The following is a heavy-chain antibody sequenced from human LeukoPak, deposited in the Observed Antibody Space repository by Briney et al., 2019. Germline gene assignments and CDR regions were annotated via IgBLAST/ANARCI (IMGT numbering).Heavy chain of an antibody. J-gene: IGHJ4*02. D-gene: IGHD5-18*01. CDR3: ARDPDTAMIYFDY. Sequence: PGGSLRLSCAASGFTFSDYYMSWIRQAPGKGLEWVSYISSSGSTIYYADSVKGRFTISRDNAKNSLYLQMNSLRAEDTAVYYCARDPDTAMIYFDYWGQGTLVTVSS. CDR1: GFTFSDYY. V-gene: IGHV3-11*04. CDR2: ISSSGSTI.